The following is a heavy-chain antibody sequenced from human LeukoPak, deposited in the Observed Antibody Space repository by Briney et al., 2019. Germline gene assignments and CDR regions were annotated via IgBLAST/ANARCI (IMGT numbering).Heavy chain of an antibody. V-gene: IGHV3-23*01. CDR3: AKACRRDSTYDSPFDY. CDR2: ISGSGIST. CDR1: GFTFSGYA. J-gene: IGHJ4*02. D-gene: IGHD3-3*01. Sequence: GGSLRLSCAASGFTFSGYAMSWVRQAPGKGLEWVSVISGSGISTYNADSVKGRFTISRDNSDNTLYLQMNSLRPEDTAIYCCAKACRRDSTYDSPFDYWGQGTVVTVSS.